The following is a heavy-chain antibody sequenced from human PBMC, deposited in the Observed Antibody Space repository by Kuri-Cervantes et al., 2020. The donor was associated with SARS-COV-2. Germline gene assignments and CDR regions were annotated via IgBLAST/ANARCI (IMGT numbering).Heavy chain of an antibody. V-gene: IGHV4-59*01. D-gene: IGHD6-19*01. CDR2: IYYSGST. CDR3: AGEQWLGPFDY. CDR1: GGSISSYY. J-gene: IGHJ4*02. Sequence: SETLSLTCTVSGGSISSYYWSWIRQPPGKGLEWIGYIYYSGSTNYNPSLKSRVTISVDTSKNQFPLKLSSVTAADTAVYYCAGEQWLGPFDYWGQGTLVTVSS.